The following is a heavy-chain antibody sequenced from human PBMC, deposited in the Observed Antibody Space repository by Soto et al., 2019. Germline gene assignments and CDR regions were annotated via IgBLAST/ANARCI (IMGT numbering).Heavy chain of an antibody. D-gene: IGHD5-12*01. CDR2: IYSGGRT. V-gene: IGHV3-66*04. CDR3: ARQRLAGNYVAF. CDR1: GFTVSGNY. J-gene: IGHJ4*02. Sequence: EVQLVESGGGLVQPGGSLRLSCAASGFTVSGNYMTWVRQAPGKGLEWVSVIYSGGRTYYADSVKGSFTISRDNSKNTLYLQMNGLRSEDTAVYFCARQRLAGNYVAFWGQGTLVTVSS.